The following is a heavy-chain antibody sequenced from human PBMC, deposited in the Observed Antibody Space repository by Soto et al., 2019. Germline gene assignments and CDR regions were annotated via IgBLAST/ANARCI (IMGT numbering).Heavy chain of an antibody. J-gene: IGHJ4*02. Sequence: PSETLSLTCTVSGGSISSYYWSWIRQPPAKGLEWIGYIYYSGSTNYNPSLKSRVTISVDTSKNQFSLKLSSVTAADTAVYYCAGTDYDYIWGSYRYKNFDYWGQGTLVTVSS. D-gene: IGHD3-16*02. V-gene: IGHV4-59*01. CDR2: IYYSGST. CDR3: AGTDYDYIWGSYRYKNFDY. CDR1: GGSISSYY.